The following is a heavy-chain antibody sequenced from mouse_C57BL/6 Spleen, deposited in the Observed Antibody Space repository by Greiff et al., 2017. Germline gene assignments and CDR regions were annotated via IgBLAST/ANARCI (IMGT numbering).Heavy chain of an antibody. CDR2: IYPNNGGT. CDR3: ARDYDSSYFDY. CDR1: GYTFTDYN. V-gene: IGHV1-22*01. J-gene: IGHJ2*01. D-gene: IGHD1-1*01. Sequence: VQLQQPGPELVKPGASVKMSCKASGYTFTDYNMHWVKQSHGQSLEWIGNIYPNNGGTSYNQKFKGKATLTVNKSSSTAYMELRSLTSEDSAVYYCARDYDSSYFDYWGQGTTRTVSS.